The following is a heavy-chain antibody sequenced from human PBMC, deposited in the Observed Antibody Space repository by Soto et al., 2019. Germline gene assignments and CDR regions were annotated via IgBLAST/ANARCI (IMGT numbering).Heavy chain of an antibody. CDR3: ARDRWEIGMGEFDY. CDR2: IYTSGST. CDR1: GASISRGAYY. D-gene: IGHD1-26*01. J-gene: IGHJ4*02. V-gene: IGHV4-31*03. Sequence: QVQLQESGPGLVKPSQTLSLTCTVSGASISRGAYYWSWIRQHPGKGLEWIGYIYTSGSTHYNPSLTSRVTISLDTSKNQFSLRLSSVTAADAAVYYCARDRWEIGMGEFDYWGQGTLVSVSS.